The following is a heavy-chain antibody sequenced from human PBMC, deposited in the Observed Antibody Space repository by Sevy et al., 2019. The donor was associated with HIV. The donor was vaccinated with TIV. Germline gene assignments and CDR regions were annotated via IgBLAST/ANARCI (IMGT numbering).Heavy chain of an antibody. Sequence: GGSLRLSCAASGFSFSDYNMNWVRQAPGKGLEWVSFISSGSGYIYYAYSMKGRFTISRDNAKNSLYLQLNSLRAEDTAVYYCARDKTILEGRYGMDVWGQGTTVTVSS. CDR3: ARDKTILEGRYGMDV. V-gene: IGHV3-21*01. CDR1: GFSFSDYN. J-gene: IGHJ6*02. D-gene: IGHD3-3*01. CDR2: ISSGSGYI.